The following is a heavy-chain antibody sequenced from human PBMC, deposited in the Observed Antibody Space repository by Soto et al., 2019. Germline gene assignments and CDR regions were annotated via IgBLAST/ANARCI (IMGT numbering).Heavy chain of an antibody. Sequence: ASVKVSCKASGYTFTSYYMHWVRQAPGQGLEWMGIINPSGGSTSYAQKFQGRVTMTRDTSTSTVYMELSSLRSEDTAVYYCARKGCSSTSCYYYYYYMDVWGKGTTVTVSS. CDR3: ARKGCSSTSCYYYYYYMDV. J-gene: IGHJ6*03. CDR2: INPSGGST. CDR1: GYTFTSYY. D-gene: IGHD2-2*01. V-gene: IGHV1-46*03.